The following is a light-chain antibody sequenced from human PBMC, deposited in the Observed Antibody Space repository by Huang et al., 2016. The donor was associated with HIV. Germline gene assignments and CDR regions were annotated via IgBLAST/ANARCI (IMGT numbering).Light chain of an antibody. Sequence: EIVMTQSPGTLSVSPGERATLSCRASQCVSNEVAWFQQKPGQAPRLLIYGANIRTSGTPSGFSGSGSGTEFTRTISSLQSEDFAIYYCQQYNDWPWTFGQGTRVEIK. CDR1: QCVSNE. CDR2: GAN. J-gene: IGKJ1*01. CDR3: QQYNDWPWT. V-gene: IGKV3-15*01.